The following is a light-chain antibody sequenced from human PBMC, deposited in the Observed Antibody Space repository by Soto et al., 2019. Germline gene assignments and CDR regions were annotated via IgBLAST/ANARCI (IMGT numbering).Light chain of an antibody. CDR2: EIS. Sequence: QSALTQPASVSESPGQSITISCTGTSSDVGASDYVSWYQQHPGKAPQLIIYEISNRPSGVSNRFSGSKSGNTASLTISGLQPEDESDYYCSSYTTSHTLVFGGVTKLTVL. CDR1: SSDVGASDY. J-gene: IGLJ2*01. V-gene: IGLV2-14*01. CDR3: SSYTTSHTLV.